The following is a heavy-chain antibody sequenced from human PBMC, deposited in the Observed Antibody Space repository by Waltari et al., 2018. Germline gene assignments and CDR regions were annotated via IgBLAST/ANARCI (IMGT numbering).Heavy chain of an antibody. CDR1: GGSFSGYY. V-gene: IGHV4-34*01. CDR3: ARGRIAARPSGARFFDY. CDR2: INHSGST. J-gene: IGHJ4*02. D-gene: IGHD6-6*01. Sequence: QVQLQQWGAGLLKPSETLSLTCAVYGGSFSGYYWSWIRQPPGKGLEWIGEINHSGSTNYNPSIKSRVTISVDTSKNQFSLKLSSVTAADTAVYYCARGRIAARPSGARFFDYWGQGTLVTVSS.